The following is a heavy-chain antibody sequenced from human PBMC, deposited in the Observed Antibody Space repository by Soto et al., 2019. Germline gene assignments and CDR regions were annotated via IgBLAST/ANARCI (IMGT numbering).Heavy chain of an antibody. CDR2: IIPILGIA. D-gene: IGHD3-10*01. Sequence: GASVKVSCKASGGTFSSYTISWVRQAPGQGLEWMGRIIPILGIANYAQKFQGRVTITADKSTSTAYMELSSLRSEDTAVYYCAVVILVRGVIRFDYWGQGTLVTVS. CDR3: AVVILVRGVIRFDY. J-gene: IGHJ4*02. CDR1: GGTFSSYT. V-gene: IGHV1-69*02.